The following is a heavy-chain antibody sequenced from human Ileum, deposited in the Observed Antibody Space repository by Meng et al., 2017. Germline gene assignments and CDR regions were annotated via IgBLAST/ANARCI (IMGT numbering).Heavy chain of an antibody. J-gene: IGHJ4*01. CDR2: WNT. D-gene: IGHD1-26*01. Sequence: QGELQQAEPGEVSPVETLSPTCTFSSAAVSSNTDGWGRLRQPPGKGLEWIGYWNTNLNPSLKSRVTISVDTSKNKFFLTLNSVTAADTAIYYCARDHLGSLDYWGQGILVTVSS. V-gene: IGHV4-61*01. CDR1: SAAVSSNTDG. CDR3: ARDHLGSLDY.